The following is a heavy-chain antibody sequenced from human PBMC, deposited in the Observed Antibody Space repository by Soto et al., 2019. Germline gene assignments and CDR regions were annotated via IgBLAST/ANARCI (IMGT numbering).Heavy chain of an antibody. J-gene: IGHJ6*02. CDR3: AKERVGYYYYGMDV. Sequence: GGSLRLSCAASGFIFRSFWMSWVRQAPGKGLEWVANIKQDGSNKYYADSVKGRFTISRDNSKNTLYLQMNSLRAEDTAVYYCAKERVGYYYYGMDVWGQGTTVTVSS. V-gene: IGHV3-7*01. CDR2: IKQDGSNK. CDR1: GFIFRSFW.